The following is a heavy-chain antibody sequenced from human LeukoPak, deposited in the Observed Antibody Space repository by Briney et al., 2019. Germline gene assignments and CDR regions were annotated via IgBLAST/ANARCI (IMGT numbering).Heavy chain of an antibody. CDR2: IDPSDSYT. D-gene: IGHD3-10*01. CDR1: GXSFTSYW. J-gene: IGHJ4*02. Sequence: GASLQISCKASGXSFTSYWITWVRQMPGKGLEWMGRIDPSDSYTNYSPSFQGHVTISADKSISTAYLQWSSLKASDTAMYYCARLINGFGEDWGQGTLVTVSS. V-gene: IGHV5-10-1*01. CDR3: ARLINGFGED.